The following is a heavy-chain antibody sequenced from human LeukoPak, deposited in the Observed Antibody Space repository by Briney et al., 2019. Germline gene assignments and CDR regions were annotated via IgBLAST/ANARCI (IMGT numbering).Heavy chain of an antibody. D-gene: IGHD6-13*01. CDR2: LYNTGNT. J-gene: IGHJ4*02. CDR1: GFTVNSNY. V-gene: IGHV3-53*01. Sequence: GGSLRLSCAASGFTVNSNYLSWVRQAPGKGLEWVSTLYNTGNTYYANSVKGRFSISRDNSKNTLFLQMNSLRAVDTAVYYCARLTADGRLYFVDWGPGTLVTVSS. CDR3: ARLTADGRLYFVD.